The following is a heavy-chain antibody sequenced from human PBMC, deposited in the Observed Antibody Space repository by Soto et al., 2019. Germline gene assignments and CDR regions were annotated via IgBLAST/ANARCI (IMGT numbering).Heavy chain of an antibody. CDR2: ISGSGGST. Sequence: GGSLRLSCAASGFTFSSYAMSWVRQAPGKGLEWVSAISGSGGSTYYADSVKGRFTISRDNSKNTLYLQMNSLRAEDTAVYYCAKGGGYCSSTSCYRGGLGYYYGMDVWGQGTTVTV. D-gene: IGHD2-2*02. CDR1: GFTFSSYA. J-gene: IGHJ6*02. V-gene: IGHV3-23*01. CDR3: AKGGGYCSSTSCYRGGLGYYYGMDV.